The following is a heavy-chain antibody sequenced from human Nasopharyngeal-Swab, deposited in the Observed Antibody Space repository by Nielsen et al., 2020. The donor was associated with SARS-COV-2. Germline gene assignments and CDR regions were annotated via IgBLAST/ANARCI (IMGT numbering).Heavy chain of an antibody. D-gene: IGHD3-16*01. CDR2: INVDGSSI. V-gene: IGHV3-74*01. CDR1: GFTFSSYS. CDR3: TRNHLGLGI. J-gene: IGHJ3*02. Sequence: GESLKISCVASGFTFSSYSMYWVRQAPGQGLVCVSQINVDGSSINCADSVKGRFTTSRDNAKNTLYLQMDSLRAEDTAVYYCTRNHLGLGIWGQGTVVTVSS.